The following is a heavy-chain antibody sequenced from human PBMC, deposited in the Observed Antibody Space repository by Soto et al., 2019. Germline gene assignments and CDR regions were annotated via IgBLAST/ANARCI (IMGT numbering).Heavy chain of an antibody. CDR2: INHSGST. CDR1: GGSFSGYY. Sequence: SETLSLTCAVYGGSFSGYYGSWIRQPPGKGLEWIGEINHSGSTSYNPSLKSRVTISVDTSKNQFSLKLSSVTAADTAVYYCARSSTYYYDSSGYYYLWGQGTLVTVSS. D-gene: IGHD3-22*01. V-gene: IGHV4-34*01. J-gene: IGHJ5*02. CDR3: ARSSTYYYDSSGYYYL.